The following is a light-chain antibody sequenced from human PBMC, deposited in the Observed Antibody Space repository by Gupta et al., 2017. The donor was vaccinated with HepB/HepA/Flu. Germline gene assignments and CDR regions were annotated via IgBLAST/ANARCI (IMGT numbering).Light chain of an antibody. CDR1: SSNIGAGYD. Sequence: HSVPTQQPLVSGAPAPRVLISCTGRSSNIGAGYDVHWYQKLPGTAPKLLISGNDNRPSGFPDRYSGSKSGTSASLAITGLQAEDEADYYCQSCDSSLSGYVVFGGGTKLTVL. J-gene: IGLJ2*01. V-gene: IGLV1-40*01. CDR3: QSCDSSLSGYVV. CDR2: GND.